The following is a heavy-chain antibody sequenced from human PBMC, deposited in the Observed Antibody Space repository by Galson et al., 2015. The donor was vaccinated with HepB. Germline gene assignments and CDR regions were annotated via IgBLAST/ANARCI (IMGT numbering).Heavy chain of an antibody. V-gene: IGHV3-64D*06. Sequence: SLRLSCAASGFTFSSYAMHWVRQAPGKGLEYVSAISSNGGSTYYADSVKGRFTISRDNSKNTLYLQMSSLRAEDTAVYYCVKGIAVAGTLWYYGMDVWGQGTTVTVSS. CDR1: GFTFSSYA. CDR3: VKGIAVAGTLWYYGMDV. J-gene: IGHJ6*02. D-gene: IGHD6-19*01. CDR2: ISSNGGST.